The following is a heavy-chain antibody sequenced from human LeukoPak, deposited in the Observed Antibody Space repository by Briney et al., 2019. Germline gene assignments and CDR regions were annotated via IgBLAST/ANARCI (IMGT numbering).Heavy chain of an antibody. Sequence: GGSLRLSCAASGFTFSSYSMNWVRQAPGKGLEWVSYISSSSSTIYYADSVKGRFTISRDNSKNTLYLQMNSLRAEDTAVYYCAKEGFLYYYDSSGYYYFDYWGQGTLVTVSS. CDR3: AKEGFLYYYDSSGYYYFDY. D-gene: IGHD3-22*01. CDR2: ISSSSSTI. CDR1: GFTFSSYS. V-gene: IGHV3-48*01. J-gene: IGHJ4*02.